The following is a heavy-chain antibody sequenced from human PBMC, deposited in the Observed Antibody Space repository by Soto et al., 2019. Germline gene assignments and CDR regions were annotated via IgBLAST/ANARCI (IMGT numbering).Heavy chain of an antibody. J-gene: IGHJ5*02. CDR2: IYHSGSS. CDR1: GGSISSSNW. CDR3: ARDGNCFDP. Sequence: QVQLQESGPGLVKPSGTLSLTCAVSGGSISSSNWWSWVRQPPGQGLEWIGEIYHSGSSNYNSSLKSRVPISVANAVNQLALVVSAVRAADSAVDYCARDGNCFDPWGQVTVVYVSS. V-gene: IGHV4-4*02.